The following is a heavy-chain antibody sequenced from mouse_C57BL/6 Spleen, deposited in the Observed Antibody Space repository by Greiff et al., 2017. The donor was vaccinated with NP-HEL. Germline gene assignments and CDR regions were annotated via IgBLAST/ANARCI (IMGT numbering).Heavy chain of an antibody. CDR3: ARGYYDDDGTY. Sequence: QVQLKQPGAELVKPGASVKLSCKASGYTFTSYWMQWVKQRPGQGLEWIGEIDPSDSYTNYNEKFKGKATLTVDTSSSTAYMQLSRLTSEDSAVYYCARGYYDDDGTYWGQGTLVTVSA. CDR1: GYTFTSYW. D-gene: IGHD2-4*01. CDR2: IDPSDSYT. J-gene: IGHJ3*01. V-gene: IGHV1-50*01.